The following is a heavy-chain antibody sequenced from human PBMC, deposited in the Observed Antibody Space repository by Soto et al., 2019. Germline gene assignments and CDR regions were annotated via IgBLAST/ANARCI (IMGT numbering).Heavy chain of an antibody. J-gene: IGHJ4*02. CDR1: GGPISSYY. CDR3: ARSIAVAGRVDYFDY. CDR2: IYYSGST. Sequence: SETLSLTCTVSGGPISSYYWSWIRQPPGKGLEWIGYIYYSGSTYYNPSLKSRVTISVDTSKNQFSLKLSSVTAADTAVYYCARSIAVAGRVDYFDYWGQGTLVTVSS. V-gene: IGHV4-59*08. D-gene: IGHD6-19*01.